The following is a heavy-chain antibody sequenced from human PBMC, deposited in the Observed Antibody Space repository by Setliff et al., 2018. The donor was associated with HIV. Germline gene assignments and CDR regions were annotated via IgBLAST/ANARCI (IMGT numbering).Heavy chain of an antibody. CDR1: GGSISSDSYY. Sequence: SETLSLSCDVSGGSISSDSYYWAWIRQPPGKGLEWIGTIYYSGSTHYNPSLKSRLTISVDMSKNQLSLKLSSVTAADTAVYYCLLWTGYYTYWFFDLWGRGALVTVSS. CDR3: LLWTGYYTYWFFDL. D-gene: IGHD3-3*01. V-gene: IGHV4-39*07. J-gene: IGHJ2*01. CDR2: IYYSGST.